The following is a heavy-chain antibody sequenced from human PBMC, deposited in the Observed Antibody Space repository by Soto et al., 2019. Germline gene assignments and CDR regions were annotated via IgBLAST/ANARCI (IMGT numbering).Heavy chain of an antibody. V-gene: IGHV4-34*01. J-gene: IGHJ4*02. D-gene: IGHD3-3*01. CDR3: ARGPGITIFGVVKRNLDY. CDR1: GGSFSGYY. CDR2: INHSGST. Sequence: QVQLQQWGAGLLKPSETLSLTCAVYGGSFSGYYWSWIRQPPGKGLEWIGEINHSGSTNYNPSLKSRVTISVDTSKNQFSLKLSSVTAADTAVYYCARGPGITIFGVVKRNLDYWGQGTLVTVSS.